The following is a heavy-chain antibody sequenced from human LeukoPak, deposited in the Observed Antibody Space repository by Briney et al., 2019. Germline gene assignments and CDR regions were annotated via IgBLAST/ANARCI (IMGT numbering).Heavy chain of an antibody. D-gene: IGHD1-7*01. Sequence: PSETQSLTCTVSGGSISSGDYYWSWIRQPPGKGLEWIGYIYYSGSTYSNPSLKSRLTISVDTSKNQFSLKLSSVTAADTAVYYCARDNWNYDGNFFDYWGQGTLVTVSS. J-gene: IGHJ4*02. CDR3: ARDNWNYDGNFFDY. CDR2: IYYSGST. V-gene: IGHV4-30-4*08. CDR1: GGSISSGDYY.